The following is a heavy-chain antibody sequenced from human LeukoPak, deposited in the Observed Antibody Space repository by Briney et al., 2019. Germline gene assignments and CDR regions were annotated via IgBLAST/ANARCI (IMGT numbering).Heavy chain of an antibody. D-gene: IGHD3-3*01. CDR1: GFTFSSYA. CDR3: AKVPSPFGVVRYFDN. Sequence: GGSLRLSXAASGFTFSSYAMSWVRQAPGKGLEWVSAISGSGGSTYYADSVKGRFTISRDNSKNTLYLQMNSLRAEDTAVYYCAKVPSPFGVVRYFDNWGQGTLVTVSS. V-gene: IGHV3-23*01. CDR2: ISGSGGST. J-gene: IGHJ4*02.